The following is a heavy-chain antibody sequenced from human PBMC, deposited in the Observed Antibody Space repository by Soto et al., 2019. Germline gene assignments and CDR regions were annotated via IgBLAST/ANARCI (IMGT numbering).Heavy chain of an antibody. V-gene: IGHV1-8*01. CDR3: ARALVLFKDPVGFDP. Sequence: ASVKVSCKASGYTFTSYDINWVRQATGQGLEWMGWMNPNSGNTGYAQKFQGRVTMTRNTSISTAYMELSSLRSEDTAVYYCARALVLFKDPVGFDPWGQGTLVTAPQ. J-gene: IGHJ5*02. CDR2: MNPNSGNT. D-gene: IGHD2-21*01. CDR1: GYTFTSYD.